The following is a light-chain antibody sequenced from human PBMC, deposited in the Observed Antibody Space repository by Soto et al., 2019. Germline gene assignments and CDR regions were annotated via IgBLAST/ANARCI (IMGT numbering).Light chain of an antibody. V-gene: IGLV1-47*01. CDR1: SSNIGSNY. J-gene: IGLJ7*01. CDR3: AAWDDSLSGPV. CDR2: RNN. Sequence: QSVLTQPPSASGTPGQRVTIYCSGSSSNIGSNYVYWYQQLPGTAPKLLIYRNNQRPSGGPDRFSGSKSGTSASLAISGLRSEDEADYYCAAWDDSLSGPVFGGGTQLTVL.